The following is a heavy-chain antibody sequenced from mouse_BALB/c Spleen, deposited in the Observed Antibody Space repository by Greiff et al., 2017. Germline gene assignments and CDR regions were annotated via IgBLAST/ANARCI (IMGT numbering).Heavy chain of an antibody. D-gene: IGHD1-1*01. CDR2: IDPANGNT. CDR1: GFNIKDTY. Sequence: VHVKQSGAELVKPGASVKLSCTASGFNIKDTYMHWVKQRPEQGLEWIGRIDPANGNTKYDPKFQGKATITADTSSNTAYLQLSSLTSEDTAVYYCARYYGSRHCDYWGQGTTLTVSS. CDR3: ARYYGSRHCDY. J-gene: IGHJ2*01. V-gene: IGHV14-3*02.